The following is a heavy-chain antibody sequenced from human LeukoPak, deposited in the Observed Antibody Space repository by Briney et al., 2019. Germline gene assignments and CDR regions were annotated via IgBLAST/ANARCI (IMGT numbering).Heavy chain of an antibody. J-gene: IGHJ4*02. CDR1: GFDFSSNW. D-gene: IGHD3-3*01. CDR3: AKDHYWSIDY. Sequence: PGGSLRLSCAASGFDFSSNWMHWVRHAPGRGLVWVSRIKGDGISTNYADSVKGRFTISRDIAKNTLYLQMNSQRAEDTGVYYCAKDHYWSIDYWGRGTLVTVSS. V-gene: IGHV3-74*01. CDR2: IKGDGIST.